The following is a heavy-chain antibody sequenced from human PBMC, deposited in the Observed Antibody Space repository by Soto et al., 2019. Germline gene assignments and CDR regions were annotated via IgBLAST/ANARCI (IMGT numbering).Heavy chain of an antibody. J-gene: IGHJ3*01. Sequence: GGSLRLSCAASGFTFRNYGMNWVRQAPGKGLEWVSYIGIGSSTKYYADSVKGRFTISRDNAKNSLYLQMNSLRAEDTAVYYCARGVYYDSSGPFCDAFEFWGQGTMVTV. CDR2: IGIGSSTK. CDR1: GFTFRNYG. V-gene: IGHV3-48*01. CDR3: ARGVYYDSSGPFCDAFEF. D-gene: IGHD3-22*01.